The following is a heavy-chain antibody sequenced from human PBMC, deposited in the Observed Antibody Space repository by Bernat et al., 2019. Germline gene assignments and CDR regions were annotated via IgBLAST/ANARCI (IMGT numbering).Heavy chain of an antibody. D-gene: IGHD2-15*01. CDR3: ARDRRYCSGGSCFNEGGKSIDN. CDR1: GFTFSAYA. J-gene: IGHJ4*02. Sequence: VQLVESGGGLVQPGGSLRLSCAASGFTFSAYALHWVRQAPGKGLEWVALISYDGSINEYADSVKGRFTISRDNSKNTLYLQMNSLTAEDTAVYYCARDRRYCSGGSCFNEGGKSIDNWGQGTLVTVSS. CDR2: ISYDGSIN. V-gene: IGHV3-30-3*01.